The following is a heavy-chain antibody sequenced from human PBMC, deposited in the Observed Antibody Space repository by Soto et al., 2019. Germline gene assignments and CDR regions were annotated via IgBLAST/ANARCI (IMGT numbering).Heavy chain of an antibody. CDR3: AKISTDCSSTSCYFDY. D-gene: IGHD2-2*01. Sequence: GGSLRLSCAAPGFTFSSYAMSWVRQAPGKGLEWVSAISGSGGSTYYADSVKGRFTISRDNSKNTLYLQMNSLRAEDTAVYYCAKISTDCSSTSCYFDYWGQGTLVTVSS. CDR1: GFTFSSYA. CDR2: ISGSGGST. V-gene: IGHV3-23*01. J-gene: IGHJ4*02.